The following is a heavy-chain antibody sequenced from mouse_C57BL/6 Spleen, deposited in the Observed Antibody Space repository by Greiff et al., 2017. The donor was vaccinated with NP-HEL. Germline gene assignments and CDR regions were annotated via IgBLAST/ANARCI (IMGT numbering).Heavy chain of an antibody. J-gene: IGHJ4*01. CDR3: ARLNWDEGGAMDY. Sequence: VQLQQPGPELVKPGASVKLSCKASGYTFTSYWMHWVKQRPGQGLEWIGNINPSNGGTNCNEKFKSKATLTVDKSSSPAYMQLSSLTSEDSAVYCCARLNWDEGGAMDYWGQGTSVTVSS. D-gene: IGHD4-1*01. V-gene: IGHV1-53*01. CDR2: INPSNGGT. CDR1: GYTFTSYW.